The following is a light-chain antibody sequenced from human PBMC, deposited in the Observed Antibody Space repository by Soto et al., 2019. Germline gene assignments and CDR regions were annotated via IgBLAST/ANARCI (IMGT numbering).Light chain of an antibody. Sequence: QPVLTQSPSASASLGASVKLTCTLSSGHSSYAIAWHQQQPEKGPRYLMKLNSDGSHSKGDGIPDRFSGSSSGAERYLIISGRQSEDEADYYCQTWGTGIHVFGTGTQLTVL. CDR1: SGHSSYA. CDR2: LNSDGSH. J-gene: IGLJ1*01. CDR3: QTWGTGIHV. V-gene: IGLV4-69*01.